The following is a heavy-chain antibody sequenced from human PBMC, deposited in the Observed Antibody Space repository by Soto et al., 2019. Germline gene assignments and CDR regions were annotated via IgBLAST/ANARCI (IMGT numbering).Heavy chain of an antibody. J-gene: IGHJ4*02. CDR3: GKVLIGATRHADVDS. Sequence: QVQLQESGPGLLEPLETLSLTCSVSGVSLNSGHYYWVWVRQSPGKGLAWIASVYYDERTYYNPSLKSRVTISIDKPRNQFSLTLKSVTAAATAVYYCGKVLIGATRHADVDSWGQGARVTVSS. CDR1: GVSLNSGHYY. CDR2: VYYDERT. D-gene: IGHD2-15*01. V-gene: IGHV4-39*01.